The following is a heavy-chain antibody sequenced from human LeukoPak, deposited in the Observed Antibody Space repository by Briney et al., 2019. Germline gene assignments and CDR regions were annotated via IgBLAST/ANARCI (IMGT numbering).Heavy chain of an antibody. Sequence: SETLSLTCIVSGGSISSGGYYWSWIRQHPGKGLEWIGYIYYSGSTYYNPSLKSRVTISVDTSKNQFSLKLSSVTAADTAVYYCAGQITRYYDFWSGYVGWFDPWGQGTLVTVSS. CDR3: AGQITRYYDFWSGYVGWFDP. CDR2: IYYSGST. J-gene: IGHJ5*02. V-gene: IGHV4-31*03. CDR1: GGSISSGGYY. D-gene: IGHD3-3*01.